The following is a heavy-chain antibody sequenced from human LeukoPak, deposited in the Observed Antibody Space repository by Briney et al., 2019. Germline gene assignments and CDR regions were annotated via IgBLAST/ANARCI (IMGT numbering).Heavy chain of an antibody. J-gene: IGHJ4*02. Sequence: GGSLRLSCAASGFTFSSYSMNWVRQAQGKGLEWVSSIGTSSNYIYYADSVKGRFTISRDNAKKSLYLQMNSLRADDTAVYYCARGRYNSDYWGQGTLVTVSS. CDR2: IGTSSNYI. D-gene: IGHD1-14*01. V-gene: IGHV3-21*01. CDR1: GFTFSSYS. CDR3: ARGRYNSDY.